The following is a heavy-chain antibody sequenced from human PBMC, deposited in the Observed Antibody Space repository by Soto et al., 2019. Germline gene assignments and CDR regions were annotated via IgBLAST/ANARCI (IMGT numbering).Heavy chain of an antibody. CDR3: TRATHNSEEY. J-gene: IGHJ4*02. CDR2: IRSKANSYAT. D-gene: IGHD6-25*01. V-gene: IGHV3-73*02. Sequence: EVQLVESGGGLVQPGGSRKLSCAASGFTFSGSAMHWVRQASGKGLEWVGRIRSKANSYATAYAASVKGRFTISRDDSKNTAYLQMNSLKTEDTAVYYCTRATHNSEEYWGQGTLVTVSS. CDR1: GFTFSGSA.